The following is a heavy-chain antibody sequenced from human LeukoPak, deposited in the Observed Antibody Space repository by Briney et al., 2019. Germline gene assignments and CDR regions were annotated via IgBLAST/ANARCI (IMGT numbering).Heavy chain of an antibody. CDR3: ARVVKESRSYYYYYMDV. CDR1: GGSISSSSYF. J-gene: IGHJ6*03. Sequence: SETLSLTCTVSGGSISSSSYFWGWIRQPPGKGLEWIGSIYYSGSTYYNPSLKSRVTIFVDTSKNQFSLKLSSVTAADTAVYYCARVVKESRSYYYYYMDVWGKGTTVTVSS. D-gene: IGHD1-26*01. CDR2: IYYSGST. V-gene: IGHV4-39*07.